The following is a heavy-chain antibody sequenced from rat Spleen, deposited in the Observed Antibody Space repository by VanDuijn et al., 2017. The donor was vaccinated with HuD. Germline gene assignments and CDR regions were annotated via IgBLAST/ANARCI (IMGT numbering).Heavy chain of an antibody. CDR1: GFTFSNYD. V-gene: IGHV5-20*01. Sequence: EVQLVESGGGLVQPGRSMKLSCAASGFTFSNYDMAWVRQAPTKGLEWVASISYDGSSTYYRDSVKGRFTISRDNAKSTLYLQMDSLRSEDTATYYCTTEGGIAWGQGVMVTVSS. J-gene: IGHJ2*01. D-gene: IGHD1-11*01. CDR3: TTEGGIA. CDR2: ISYDGSST.